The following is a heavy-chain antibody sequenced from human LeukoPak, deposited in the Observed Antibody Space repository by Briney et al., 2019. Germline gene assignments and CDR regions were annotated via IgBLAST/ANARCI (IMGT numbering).Heavy chain of an antibody. Sequence: PGGSLRISCAASGFTVSSNYMSWVRQAPGKGLEWVSVIYSGGSTFYADSVKGRFVSSRDNSKHTLYLQMNILRAEDTALYYCAITSPTVIAASDLWGRGTLVTVSS. V-gene: IGHV3-53*01. J-gene: IGHJ2*01. CDR2: IYSGGST. D-gene: IGHD3-22*01. CDR1: GFTVSSNY. CDR3: AITSPTVIAASDL.